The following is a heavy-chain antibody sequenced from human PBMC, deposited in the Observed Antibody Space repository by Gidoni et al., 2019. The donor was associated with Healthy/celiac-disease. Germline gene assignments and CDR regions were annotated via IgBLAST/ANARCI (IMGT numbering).Heavy chain of an antibody. CDR3: ARQNIMITFGGVIRDWYFDL. V-gene: IGHV4-4*07. D-gene: IGHD3-16*02. J-gene: IGHJ2*01. Sequence: QVQLQESGPGLVKPSETLSLTCTVPGGSISRYYWSWIRQPAGKGLEWIGRIYTRGSTNYNPSLKCRVTMSVDTSKNQFSLKLSSVTAADTAVYYCARQNIMITFGGVIRDWYFDLWGRGTLVTVSS. CDR1: GGSISRYY. CDR2: IYTRGST.